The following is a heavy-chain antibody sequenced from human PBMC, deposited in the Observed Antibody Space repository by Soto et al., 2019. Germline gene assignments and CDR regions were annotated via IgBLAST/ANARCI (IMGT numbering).Heavy chain of an antibody. Sequence: SETLSLTCAVSGGSISSGGYSWSWIRQPPGTVLEWIGYIYHSGNTYYNPSLKSRVTILLYSSKNQFSLKLSSVTAADTAVYYCDRLTYYDFWSGYSHGYFDYWGQGALVTVSS. CDR1: GGSISSGGYS. CDR3: DRLTYYDFWSGYSHGYFDY. D-gene: IGHD3-3*01. J-gene: IGHJ4*02. CDR2: IYHSGNT. V-gene: IGHV4-30-2*01.